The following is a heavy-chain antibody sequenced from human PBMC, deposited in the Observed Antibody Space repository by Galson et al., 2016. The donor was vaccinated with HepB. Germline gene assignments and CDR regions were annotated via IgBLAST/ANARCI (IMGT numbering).Heavy chain of an antibody. D-gene: IGHD1-7*01. J-gene: IGHJ6*03. CDR1: GFTFSDYA. CDR3: AASISGTPYYYYYYTDV. CDR2: ITASGITT. V-gene: IGHV3-23*01. Sequence: LRLSCAASGFTFSDYAMTWVRQAPGKGLEWVSVITASGITTHYADSVKGRLTISRDNSKNTVYLQMSSLRAEDTAVYYCAASISGTPYYYYYYTDVWGKGTTVTVSS.